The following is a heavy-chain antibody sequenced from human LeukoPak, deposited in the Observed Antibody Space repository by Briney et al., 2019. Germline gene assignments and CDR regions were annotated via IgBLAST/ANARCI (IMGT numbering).Heavy chain of an antibody. CDR2: INPNSGGT. D-gene: IGHD4-17*01. Sequence: ASVKVSCKASGYTFTGYYMHWVRQVPGQGLEWVGWINPNSGGTNYAQKFQGRVTMTRDTSISTAYMELSRLRSDDTAVYYCARDQGDYGDYCWFDPWGQGTLVTVSS. CDR3: ARDQGDYGDYCWFDP. CDR1: GYTFTGYY. V-gene: IGHV1-2*02. J-gene: IGHJ5*02.